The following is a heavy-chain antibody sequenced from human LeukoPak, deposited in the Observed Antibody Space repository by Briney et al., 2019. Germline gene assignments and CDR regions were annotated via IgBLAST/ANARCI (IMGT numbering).Heavy chain of an antibody. CDR1: GFTFSSYG. D-gene: IGHD3-22*01. Sequence: GGSLRLSCAASGFTFSSYGMHWVRQAPGKGLEWVAFIRYDGSNKYYADSVKGRFTISRDNSKNTLYLQMNSLRAEDAAVYYCARDAPGDSSGYFDYWGQGTLVTVSS. V-gene: IGHV3-30*02. CDR2: IRYDGSNK. CDR3: ARDAPGDSSGYFDY. J-gene: IGHJ4*02.